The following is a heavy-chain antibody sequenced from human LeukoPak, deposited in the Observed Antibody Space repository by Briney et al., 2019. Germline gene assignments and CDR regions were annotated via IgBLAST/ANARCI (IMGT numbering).Heavy chain of an antibody. CDR3: ARIATVTTFVFDY. CDR1: GGSISSGGYY. CDR2: IYYSGST. Sequence: SQTLSLTCTVSGGSISSGGYYWSWIRQHPGKGLEWIGYIYYSGSTYYNPSLKSRVTISVDTSKNQFSLKLSSVTAADTAVYYCARIATVTTFVFDYWGQGTLVTVSS. J-gene: IGHJ4*02. V-gene: IGHV4-31*03. D-gene: IGHD4-17*01.